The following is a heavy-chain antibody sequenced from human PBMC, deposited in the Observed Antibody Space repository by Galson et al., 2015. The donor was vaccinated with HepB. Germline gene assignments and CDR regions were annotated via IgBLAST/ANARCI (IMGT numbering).Heavy chain of an antibody. Sequence: SLRLSCAASRFIFSDYHMTWIRQAPGKGLEWISYISGNSNYTKYADSVKGRFTISRDNAKKSLFLQMNSLRVEDTAVYYCVRVGFANDFDYWGQGTLVTVSS. CDR1: RFIFSDYH. D-gene: IGHD3-10*01. CDR3: VRVGFANDFDY. J-gene: IGHJ4*02. CDR2: ISGNSNYT. V-gene: IGHV3-11*06.